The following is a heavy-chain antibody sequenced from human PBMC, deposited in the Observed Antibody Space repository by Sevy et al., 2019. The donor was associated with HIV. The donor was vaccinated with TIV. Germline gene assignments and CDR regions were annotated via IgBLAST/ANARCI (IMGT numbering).Heavy chain of an antibody. Sequence: GGSLRLSCAASGFTFSSYGMHWVRQAPGKGLEWVAVIWNDRSNKHYADSVKGRFTISRDNSKNTLYLQMNSLRAEDTAVYYCASLPHNYYDSSGYSGNDAFDIWGQGTMVTVSS. D-gene: IGHD3-22*01. CDR1: GFTFSSYG. CDR3: ASLPHNYYDSSGYSGNDAFDI. V-gene: IGHV3-33*01. CDR2: IWNDRSNK. J-gene: IGHJ3*02.